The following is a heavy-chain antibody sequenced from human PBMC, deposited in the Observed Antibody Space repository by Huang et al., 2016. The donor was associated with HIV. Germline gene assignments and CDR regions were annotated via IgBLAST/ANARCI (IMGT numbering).Heavy chain of an antibody. CDR2: SNPAKGQI. V-gene: IGHV1-3*01. Sequence: QVQLVQSGPEVTKPGTSVKVSCQASGYTFTSYSIHWLRRAPGHSFQWLGWSNPAKGQIPCLQAFQGRGTLSRDTSASTVYMELTNLGPGYNAIYYCARAARGDGYQGAFDVWGQGTMVTASS. J-gene: IGHJ3*01. CDR1: GYTFTSYS. CDR3: ARAARGDGYQGAFDV. D-gene: IGHD2-2*03.